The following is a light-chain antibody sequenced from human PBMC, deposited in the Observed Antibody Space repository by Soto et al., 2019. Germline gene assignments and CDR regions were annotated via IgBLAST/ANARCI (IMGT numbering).Light chain of an antibody. CDR1: SSDVGGYNY. CDR3: SSYTSSSTHYV. CDR2: EVS. V-gene: IGLV2-14*01. Sequence: QSVLTQPASVSGSPGQSITISCTGTSSDVGGYNYVSWYQQHPGKASKLMIYEVSNRPSGVSNRFSGSKSGDTASLTISGLQAEDEADYYCSSYTSSSTHYVFGTGTKLTVL. J-gene: IGLJ1*01.